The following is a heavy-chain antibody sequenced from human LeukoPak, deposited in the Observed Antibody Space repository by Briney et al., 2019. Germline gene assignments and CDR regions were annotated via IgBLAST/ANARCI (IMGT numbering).Heavy chain of an antibody. V-gene: IGHV4-39*01. CDR1: GGSISSSSYY. J-gene: IGHJ4*02. CDR2: IYYSGST. Sequence: PSETLSLTCTVSGGSISSSSYYWGWIRQPPGKGLEWIGSIYYSGSTYYNPSLKSRVTTSVDTSKNQFSLKLSSVTAADTAVYYCASHSSGYYFFNYWGQGTLVTVSS. CDR3: ASHSSGYYFFNY. D-gene: IGHD3-22*01.